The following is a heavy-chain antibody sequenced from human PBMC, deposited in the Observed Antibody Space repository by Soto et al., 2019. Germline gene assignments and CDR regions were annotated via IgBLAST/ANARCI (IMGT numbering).Heavy chain of an antibody. CDR1: GYTFTGYY. CDR2: INPNSGGT. Sequence: QVQLVQSGAEVKKPGASVKVSCKASGYTFTGYYMHWVRQAPGQGLEWMGWINPNSGGTNYEQKFQGRVTMTRDTSISTAYMELSRLRSDDTAVYYWARSRILWKLNGMDVWGQGTTVTVSS. V-gene: IGHV1-2*02. CDR3: ARSRILWKLNGMDV. J-gene: IGHJ6*02. D-gene: IGHD2-21*01.